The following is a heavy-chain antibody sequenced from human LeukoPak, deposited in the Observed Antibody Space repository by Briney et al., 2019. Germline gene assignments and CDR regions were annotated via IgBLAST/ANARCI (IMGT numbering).Heavy chain of an antibody. CDR2: IYSRGST. D-gene: IGHD4-11*01. CDR3: ARGDDDYSNHRLDY. J-gene: IGHJ4*02. CDR1: GFTVSSNY. Sequence: AGGSLRTSLAASGFTVSSNYKKRVRQASGKGLEWGSVIYSRGSTYYAGFVKGRFTISRHNSKNTLYLQMDSLRAEDTAVYYCARGDDDYSNHRLDYWGQGTLVTVSS. V-gene: IGHV3-53*04.